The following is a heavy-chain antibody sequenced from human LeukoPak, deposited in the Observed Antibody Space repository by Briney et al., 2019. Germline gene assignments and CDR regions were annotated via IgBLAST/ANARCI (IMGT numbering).Heavy chain of an antibody. Sequence: GGSLRLSCAASGFTFSSYWMGWVRQAPGNGPEWVANIKEDESEKNYVDSVKGRFTISRDSAKNALYLQMDSLRAEDTAVYYCARVGSGSSYRPFDYWGQGTLVTVSS. J-gene: IGHJ4*02. CDR2: IKEDESEK. CDR3: ARVGSGSSYRPFDY. CDR1: GFTFSSYW. V-gene: IGHV3-7*01. D-gene: IGHD3-10*01.